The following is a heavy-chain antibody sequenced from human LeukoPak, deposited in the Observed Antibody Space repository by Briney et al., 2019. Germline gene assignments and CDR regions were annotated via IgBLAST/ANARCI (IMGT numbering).Heavy chain of an antibody. CDR2: IIPILGIA. D-gene: IGHD1-26*01. CDR1: GGTFSSYA. V-gene: IGHV1-69*04. Sequence: GASVKVSCKASGGTFSSYAISWVRQAPGQGLEWMGRIIPILGIANYAQKFQGRVTITADKSTSTAYMELSSLRSEDTAVYYCARDGDSGSLHSNYWGQGTPVTVSS. J-gene: IGHJ4*02. CDR3: ARDGDSGSLHSNY.